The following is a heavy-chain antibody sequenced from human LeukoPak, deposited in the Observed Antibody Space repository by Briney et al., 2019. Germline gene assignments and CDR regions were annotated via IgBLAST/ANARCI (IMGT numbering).Heavy chain of an antibody. V-gene: IGHV4-39*01. D-gene: IGHD4-23*01. CDR1: GGSISNYY. J-gene: IGHJ4*02. Sequence: SETLSLTCTVSGGSISNYYWTWIRQPPGKGLEWIGIISYSGSTYSNPSLKSRITISVDTSKNQFSLRLSSVTAADTAVYYCARQGGNRRLYYFDYWGQGTLVTVSS. CDR2: ISYSGST. CDR3: ARQGGNRRLYYFDY.